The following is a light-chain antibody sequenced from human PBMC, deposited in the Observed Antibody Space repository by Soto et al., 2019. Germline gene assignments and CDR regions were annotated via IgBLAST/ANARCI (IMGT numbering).Light chain of an antibody. J-gene: IGLJ1*01. CDR3: CSFAGSTTFYV. V-gene: IGLV2-23*01. CDR2: EGS. CDR1: SSDVGSSNL. Sequence: QSVLTQPASVSGSPGQSITLSCTGTSSDVGSSNLVSWYQQHPGKAPKLIIYEGSRRPSGVSGRFSGSKSGNTASLTISGLQAEDEADYYCCSFAGSTTFYVFGTGTKLTVL.